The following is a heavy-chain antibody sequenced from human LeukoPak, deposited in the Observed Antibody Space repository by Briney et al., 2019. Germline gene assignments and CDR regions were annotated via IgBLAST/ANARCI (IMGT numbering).Heavy chain of an antibody. CDR1: GYIFTGYY. D-gene: IGHD6-13*01. J-gene: IGHJ4*02. Sequence: ASVKVSCKASGYIFTGYYMHWVRQAPGQGLEWMGWINPNSGGTNYAQKFQGRVTMTRDTSISTAYMELSRLRAEDTALYYCAKGGSSSSWYYFDYWGQGTLVTVSS. V-gene: IGHV1-2*02. CDR3: AKGGSSSSWYYFDY. CDR2: INPNSGGT.